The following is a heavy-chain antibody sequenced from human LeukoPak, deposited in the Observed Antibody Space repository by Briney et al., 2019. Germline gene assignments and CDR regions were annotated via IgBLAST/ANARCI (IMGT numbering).Heavy chain of an antibody. CDR1: GYSFTSYW. CDR3: ARPSHCSSTSCYEFDY. Sequence: GGSLKISCKGSGYSFTSYWIGWVRQMPGKGLEWMGIIYPGDSDTRYSPSFQGQVTISADKSISTAYLQWSSLKASDTAMYYCARPSHCSSTSCYEFDYWGQGTLVTVSS. J-gene: IGHJ4*02. CDR2: IYPGDSDT. V-gene: IGHV5-51*01. D-gene: IGHD2-2*01.